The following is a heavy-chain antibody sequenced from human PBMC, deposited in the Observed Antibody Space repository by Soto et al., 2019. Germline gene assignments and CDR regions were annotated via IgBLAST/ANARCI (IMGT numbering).Heavy chain of an antibody. CDR2: ISHSGTV. D-gene: IGHD3-22*01. CDR3: ARDYDGFDY. CDR1: SVSITSSNW. J-gene: IGHJ4*02. V-gene: IGHV4-4*02. Sequence: PSETLSLTCDVSSVSITSSNWWTWVRHPPGKGLELIGKISHSGTVNYNATLRTRVIISVDKPKNQLSLKLMSVTAADTAVYYCARDYDGFDYWGQGILVTVSS.